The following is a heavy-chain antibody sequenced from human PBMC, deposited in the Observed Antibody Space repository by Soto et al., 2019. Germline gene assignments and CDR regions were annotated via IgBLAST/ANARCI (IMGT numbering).Heavy chain of an antibody. J-gene: IGHJ4*02. CDR1: GGTFSSYS. V-gene: IGHV1-69*01. CDR2: IIPIFGTA. Sequence: QVQLVQSGAEVKKPGSSVKVSCKASGGTFSSYSINWVRQAPGQGLEWMGEIIPIFGTANYAQKFQGRVTITADESTSTASMELSSLRSEDMAVYYCARDGGRHSGGIDYWGQGNLVTVSS. D-gene: IGHD1-26*01. CDR3: ARDGGRHSGGIDY.